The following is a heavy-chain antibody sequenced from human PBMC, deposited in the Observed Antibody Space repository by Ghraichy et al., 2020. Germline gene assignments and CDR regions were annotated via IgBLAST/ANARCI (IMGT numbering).Heavy chain of an antibody. CDR2: IGGGGVDTT. V-gene: IGHV3-23*01. Sequence: GGSLRLSCAASGFIVSSYGMSWVRQAPGKGLEWVGSIGGGGVDTTIYPDYVRGRFTISRDNSKNMLFLHITNLRAEDTAFYFCAARYNTDYYFGQGTLVTVS. D-gene: IGHD1-14*01. CDR3: AARYNTDYY. CDR1: GFIVSSYG. J-gene: IGHJ4*02.